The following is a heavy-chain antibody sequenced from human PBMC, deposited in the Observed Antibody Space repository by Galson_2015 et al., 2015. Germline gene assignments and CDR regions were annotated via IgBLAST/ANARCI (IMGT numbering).Heavy chain of an antibody. D-gene: IGHD1-26*01. CDR1: GYSFSIYW. Sequence: QSGAEVKKPGESLAISCTASGYSFSIYWIGWVRQEPGESLELVGIIYPSDSETRYSPSFQGHVTISADTSINTAYLQWNSLQTSDTAMYYCVRRPLYSGSYFGYFDYWGQGTLVTVSS. J-gene: IGHJ4*02. V-gene: IGHV5-51*01. CDR2: IYPSDSET. CDR3: VRRPLYSGSYFGYFDY.